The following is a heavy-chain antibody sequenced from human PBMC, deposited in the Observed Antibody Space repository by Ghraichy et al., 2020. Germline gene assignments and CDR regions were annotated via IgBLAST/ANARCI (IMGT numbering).Heavy chain of an antibody. CDR3: AREGPHGMDV. J-gene: IGHJ6*02. CDR1: GFTFSSYS. Sequence: GESLNISCAASGFTFSSYSMNWVRQAPGKGLEWVSYISSSSSTIYYADSVKGRFTISRDNAKNSLYLQMNSLRAEDTAVYYCAREGPHGMDVWGQGTTVTVSS. V-gene: IGHV3-48*01. CDR2: ISSSSSTI.